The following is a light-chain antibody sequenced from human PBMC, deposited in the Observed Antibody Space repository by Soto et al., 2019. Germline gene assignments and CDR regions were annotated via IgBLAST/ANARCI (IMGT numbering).Light chain of an antibody. V-gene: IGLV2-23*01. Sequence: QSALTQPASVSGSPGQSITISCTGTSSDVGAYNSVSWYQQLPHKAPQVILYKGTQRPSGVSSRFSGSTSGNAASLTISGLQADDEADYFCCSSAPESTYVFGNGTKVTVL. CDR3: CSSAPESTYV. CDR1: SSDVGAYNS. J-gene: IGLJ1*01. CDR2: KGT.